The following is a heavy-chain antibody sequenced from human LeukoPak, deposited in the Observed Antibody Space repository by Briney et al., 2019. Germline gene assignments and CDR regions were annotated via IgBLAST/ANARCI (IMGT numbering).Heavy chain of an antibody. CDR2: ISGSGGST. Sequence: GGSLRLSCAASGFTFSSYAMSWVRQAPGKGLKWVSAISGSGGSTYYADSVKGRFTISRDNSKNTLYLQMNSLRAEDTAVYYCAKESYYYDSSGYYYVHSDYWGQGTLVTVSS. CDR1: GFTFSSYA. CDR3: AKESYYYDSSGYYYVHSDY. J-gene: IGHJ4*02. D-gene: IGHD3-22*01. V-gene: IGHV3-23*01.